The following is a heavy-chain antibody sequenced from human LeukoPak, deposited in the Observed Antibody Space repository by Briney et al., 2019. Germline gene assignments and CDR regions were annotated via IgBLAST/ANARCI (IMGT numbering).Heavy chain of an antibody. CDR2: IIPIFGTA. CDR1: GGTFSSDA. J-gene: IGHJ4*02. V-gene: IGHV1-69*05. CDR3: ATEDTAMVRPYFDY. D-gene: IGHD5-18*01. Sequence: SVKVSCKASGGTFSSDAISWLRQAPGQGLEWMGRIIPIFGTANYAQKFQGRVTITTDESTSTAYMELSSLRSEDTAVYYCATEDTAMVRPYFDYWGQGTLVTVSS.